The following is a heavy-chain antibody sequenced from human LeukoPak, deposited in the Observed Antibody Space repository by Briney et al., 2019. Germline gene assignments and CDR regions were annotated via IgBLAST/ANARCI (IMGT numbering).Heavy chain of an antibody. J-gene: IGHJ6*02. CDR3: ARGLYGSGSYYQSLRRKYYYGIDV. V-gene: IGHV4-34*01. CDR2: INHSGST. CDR1: GGSFSGYY. Sequence: PSETLSLTCAVYGGSFSGYYWSWIRQPPGKGLEWIGEINHSGSTNYNPSLKSRVTISVDTSKNQFSLKLSSVTAADTAVYYCARGLYGSGSYYQSLRRKYYYGIDVWGQGTTVTVSS. D-gene: IGHD3-10*01.